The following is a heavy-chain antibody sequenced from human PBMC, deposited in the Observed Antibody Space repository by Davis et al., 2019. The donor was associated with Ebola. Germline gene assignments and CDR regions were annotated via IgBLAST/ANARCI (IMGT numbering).Heavy chain of an antibody. CDR2: VSYDGSNK. D-gene: IGHD3-16*02. Sequence: PGGSLRLSCAASGFTFSSYAMHWVRQVPGKGLEWVAGVSYDGSNKYYADSVRGRFTISRDSSKNTLYLQMNSLRAEDTAVFYCARDYDYVRGNYRDAFDIWGQGTMVIVSS. CDR1: GFTFSSYA. CDR3: ARDYDYVRGNYRDAFDI. V-gene: IGHV3-30-3*01. J-gene: IGHJ3*02.